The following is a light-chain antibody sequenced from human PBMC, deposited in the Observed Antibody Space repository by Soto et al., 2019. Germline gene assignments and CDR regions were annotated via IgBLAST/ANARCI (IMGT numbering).Light chain of an antibody. Sequence: QSALTQPASVSGSPGQSIAISCTGTSSDVGGYNYVSWYQQHPGTAPKLIISDVSNRPSGVSARFSGSKSGNTASLTISGLQAEDEADYYCRSYTSTTTPVFGTVTKLTVL. CDR2: DVS. CDR3: RSYTSTTTPV. J-gene: IGLJ1*01. CDR1: SSDVGGYNY. V-gene: IGLV2-14*03.